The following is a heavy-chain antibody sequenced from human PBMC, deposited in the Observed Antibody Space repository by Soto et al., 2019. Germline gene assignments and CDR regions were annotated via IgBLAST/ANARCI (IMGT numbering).Heavy chain of an antibody. D-gene: IGHD3-10*02. Sequence: GGSLRLSCAASGFTFSSYSMNWVRQAPGKGLEWVSYISSSSSTIYYADSVKGRFTISRDNAKNSLYLQMNSLRDEDTAVYYCARAPKAFVRGVSPFDYWGQGTLVTVSS. V-gene: IGHV3-48*02. CDR3: ARAPKAFVRGVSPFDY. CDR1: GFTFSSYS. CDR2: ISSSSSTI. J-gene: IGHJ4*02.